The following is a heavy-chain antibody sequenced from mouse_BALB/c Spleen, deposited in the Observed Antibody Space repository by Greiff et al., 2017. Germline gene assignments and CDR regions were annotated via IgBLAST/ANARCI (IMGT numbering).Heavy chain of an antibody. CDR3: ARSAYDVKGDY. V-gene: IGHV14-3*02. D-gene: IGHD2-3*01. CDR2: IDPANGNT. Sequence: VQLQQSGAELAKPGASVKMSCKASGYTFTNYWMHWVKQRPEQGLEWIGRIDPANGNTKYDPKFQGKATITADTSSNTAYLQLSSLTSEDTAVYYCARSAYDVKGDYWGQGTTLTVSS. J-gene: IGHJ2*01. CDR1: GYTFTNYW.